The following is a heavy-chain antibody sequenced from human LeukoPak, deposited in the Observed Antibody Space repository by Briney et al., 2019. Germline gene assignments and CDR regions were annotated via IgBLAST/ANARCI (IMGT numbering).Heavy chain of an antibody. CDR3: ARGPSHYYGSGSYDY. J-gene: IGHJ4*02. D-gene: IGHD3-10*01. CDR1: GGSISSVAYS. V-gene: IGHV4-30-2*01. Sequence: SQTLSLTCAVSGGSISSVAYSWGWIRQPPGKGLEWIGYIYHTGSTYYNPFLKSRVTMSVDRSKNQFSLNLTSVTAADTAVYYCARGPSHYYGSGSYDYWGQGTLVTVSS. CDR2: IYHTGST.